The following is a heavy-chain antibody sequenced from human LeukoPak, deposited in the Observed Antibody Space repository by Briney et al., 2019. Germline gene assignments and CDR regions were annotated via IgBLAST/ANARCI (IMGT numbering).Heavy chain of an antibody. CDR1: GFTFSSYS. V-gene: IGHV3-21*01. CDR3: ARDLGCSGGSCYGFDY. Sequence: GGSLRLSCAASGFTFSSYSMNWVRQAPGKGLEWVSSISSSSSYIYSADSVKGRFTISRDYAKNSLYLQMNSLRAEDTAVYYCARDLGCSGGSCYGFDYWGQGTLVTVSS. D-gene: IGHD2-15*01. CDR2: ISSSSSYI. J-gene: IGHJ4*02.